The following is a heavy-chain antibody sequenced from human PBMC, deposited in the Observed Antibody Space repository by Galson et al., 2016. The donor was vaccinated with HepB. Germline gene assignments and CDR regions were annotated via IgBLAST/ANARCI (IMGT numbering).Heavy chain of an antibody. V-gene: IGHV3-23*01. CDR2: IFGNGGRT. CDR1: ELIFSSYA. Sequence: SLRLSCAAPELIFSSYAMSWVRQVPGKGLEWVSGIFGNGGRTYYAESVKGRFSISRDNSKKTMYLQMNSLRADDTAVYCRARHGGPIVIVPLVSWGQGALVTVSS. J-gene: IGHJ4*02. CDR3: ARHGGPIVIVPLVS. D-gene: IGHD2/OR15-2a*01.